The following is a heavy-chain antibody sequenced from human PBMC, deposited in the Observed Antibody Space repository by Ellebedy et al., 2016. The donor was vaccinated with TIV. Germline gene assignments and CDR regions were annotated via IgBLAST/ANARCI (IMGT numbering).Heavy chain of an antibody. Sequence: ASVKVSCKASGYTFSDHYIHWVRQAPGQGLEWMGWINLKSGGTNYVQTFHGRVTMTRDPSISTANLDLSSLRLDDTAVYYCARAGSGWYEMDHWGQGTLATVSS. V-gene: IGHV1-2*02. J-gene: IGHJ4*02. CDR2: INLKSGGT. D-gene: IGHD6-19*01. CDR3: ARAGSGWYEMDH. CDR1: GYTFSDHY.